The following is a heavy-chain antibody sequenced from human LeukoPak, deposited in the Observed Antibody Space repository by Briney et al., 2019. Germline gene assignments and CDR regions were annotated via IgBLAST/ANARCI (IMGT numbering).Heavy chain of an antibody. CDR2: IIPIFGTA. V-gene: IGHV1-69*01. CDR1: GGTFSSYA. J-gene: IGHJ6*03. Sequence: GSSVKVSRKASGGTFSSYAISWVRQAPGQGLEWMGGIIPIFGTANYAQKFQGRVTITADESTSTAYMELSSLRSEDTAVYYCASLFLTGTTFSYYYYYYMDVWGKGTTVTVSS. CDR3: ASLFLTGTTFSYYYYYYMDV. D-gene: IGHD1-7*01.